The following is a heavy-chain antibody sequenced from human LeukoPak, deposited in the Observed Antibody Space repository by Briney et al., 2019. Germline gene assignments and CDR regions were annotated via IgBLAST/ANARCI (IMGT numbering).Heavy chain of an antibody. CDR3: ARQYIVGATGSDY. Sequence: RGESLQISCKGSGSIFTSYWIGWGRQLPGKGREWMGIIYPGDSDTRYSPSFQGQVTISADKSISTAYLQWSSLKASDTAMYYCARQYIVGATGSDYWGREPWSPSPQ. CDR2: IYPGDSDT. V-gene: IGHV5-51*01. D-gene: IGHD1-26*01. J-gene: IGHJ4*02. CDR1: GSIFTSYW.